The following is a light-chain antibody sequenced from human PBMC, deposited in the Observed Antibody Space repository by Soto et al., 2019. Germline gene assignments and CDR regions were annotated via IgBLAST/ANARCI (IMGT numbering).Light chain of an antibody. CDR2: AAS. V-gene: IGKV1-8*01. J-gene: IGKJ4*01. CDR1: QGISNY. Sequence: AIRMTQSPSSLSASTGDRVTITCRASQGISNYLAWYQQKPWKAPKLLIYAASTLQSGVPSRFSGSGSGTDFTLTISCLQSEDFATYYCQQYYSYPLTVGGGTKGDIK. CDR3: QQYYSYPLT.